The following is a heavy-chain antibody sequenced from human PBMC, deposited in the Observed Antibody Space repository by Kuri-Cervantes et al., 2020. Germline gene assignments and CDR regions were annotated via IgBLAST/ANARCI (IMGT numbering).Heavy chain of an antibody. J-gene: IGHJ4*02. CDR2: IYYSGST. Sequence: SETLSLTCTVSGGSVSSGSYYWSWIRQPPGKGLEWIGYIYYSGSTNYNPSLKSRVTISVDTSKNQFSLKLSSVTAADTAVYYCASRRITMVRGVRFFDYWGQGTLVTVSS. CDR3: ASRRITMVRGVRFFDY. CDR1: GGSVSSGSYY. V-gene: IGHV4-61*01. D-gene: IGHD3-10*01.